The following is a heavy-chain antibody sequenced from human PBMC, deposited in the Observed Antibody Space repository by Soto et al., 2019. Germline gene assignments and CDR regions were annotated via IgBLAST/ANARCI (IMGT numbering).Heavy chain of an antibody. Sequence: GGSLRLSCAASGFTFSSYAMSWVRQAPGKGLEWVSAISGSGGSTYYADSVKGRFTISRDNSKNTLYLQMNSLRAEDTAVYYCAKMDIVVVVAATRFYFDYWGQGTLVTVSS. CDR2: ISGSGGST. CDR3: AKMDIVVVVAATRFYFDY. D-gene: IGHD2-15*01. V-gene: IGHV3-23*01. CDR1: GFTFSSYA. J-gene: IGHJ4*02.